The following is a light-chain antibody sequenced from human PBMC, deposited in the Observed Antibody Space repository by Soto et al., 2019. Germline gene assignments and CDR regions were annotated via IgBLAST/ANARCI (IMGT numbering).Light chain of an antibody. CDR1: SSDVGTYDL. CDR2: EAD. J-gene: IGLJ1*01. V-gene: IGLV2-23*02. Sequence: QSALTQPASVSGSPGQSIAISCSGTSSDVGTYDLVSWYQQHPGEAPKLLIYEADKRPSGVSDRFSGSKSGNTASLTISGLQADDEADYYCCSYAPTTTFVFGTGTKVTVL. CDR3: CSYAPTTTFV.